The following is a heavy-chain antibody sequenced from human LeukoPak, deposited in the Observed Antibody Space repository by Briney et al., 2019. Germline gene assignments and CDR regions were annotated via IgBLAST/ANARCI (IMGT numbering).Heavy chain of an antibody. CDR3: ARGDYGDYGDAFDI. CDR2: INPNSGGT. V-gene: IGHV1-2*04. D-gene: IGHD4-17*01. CDR1: GYTFTGYY. J-gene: IGHJ3*02. Sequence: ASVKVSCKASGYTFTGYYMHWVRQAPGQGLEWMGWINPNSGGTNYAQKFQGWVTMTRDTSISTAYMELSRLGSDDTAVYYCARGDYGDYGDAFDIWGQGTMVTVSS.